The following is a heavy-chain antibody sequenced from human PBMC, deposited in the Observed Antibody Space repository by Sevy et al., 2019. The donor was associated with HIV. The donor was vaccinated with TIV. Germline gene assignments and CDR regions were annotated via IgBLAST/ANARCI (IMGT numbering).Heavy chain of an antibody. V-gene: IGHV3-20*04. CDR2: INGNGIAR. CDR3: ARENFCGGDCYFFDF. CDR1: GLKFDDYG. J-gene: IGHJ4*02. Sequence: GGSLRLSCAASGLKFDDYGISWVRQAPGKGLEWVSSINGNGIARSYAGSVKGRFTISRDNGKNSLYLQMDSLRAEDTAVYYCARENFCGGDCYFFDFWGQGTLVTVSS. D-gene: IGHD2-21*02.